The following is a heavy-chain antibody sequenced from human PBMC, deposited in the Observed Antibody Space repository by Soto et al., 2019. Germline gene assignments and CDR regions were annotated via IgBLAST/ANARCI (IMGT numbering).Heavy chain of an antibody. CDR2: ISYDGSNK. D-gene: IGHD2-15*01. CDR3: AKVRDGGGNGRNYYYGMDV. Sequence: QVQLVESGGGVVQPGRSLRLSCAASGFTFSSYGMHWVRQAPGKGLEWVAVISYDGSNKYYADSVKGRFTISRDNSKNTLYLQMNSLRAEDTAVYYCAKVRDGGGNGRNYYYGMDVWGQGTTVTVSS. V-gene: IGHV3-30*18. CDR1: GFTFSSYG. J-gene: IGHJ6*02.